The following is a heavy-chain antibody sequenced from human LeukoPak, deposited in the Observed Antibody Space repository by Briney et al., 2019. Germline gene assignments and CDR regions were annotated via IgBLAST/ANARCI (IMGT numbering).Heavy chain of an antibody. CDR1: GGSISSHY. CDR2: IYDSGNN. D-gene: IGHD6-19*01. Sequence: SETLSLTCTVSGGSISSHYWSWLRQPPGRGREGIGYIYDSGNNNYNPSLKSGVTISVDTSKDQSSLKLSSWTAADAAVYYLWREVLRSGWCGGAFDYGGQGTLASVSA. V-gene: IGHV4-59*11. J-gene: IGHJ4*02. CDR3: WREVLRSGWCGGAFDY.